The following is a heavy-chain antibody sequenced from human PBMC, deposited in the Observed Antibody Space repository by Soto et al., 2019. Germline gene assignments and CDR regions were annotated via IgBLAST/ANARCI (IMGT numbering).Heavy chain of an antibody. J-gene: IGHJ6*03. V-gene: IGHV4-34*01. CDR3: ARVTSSSEGINYYYYMDV. D-gene: IGHD6-6*01. Sequence: SETLSLTCAVYGGSFSGYYWSWIRQPPGKGLEWIGEINHSGSTNYNPSLKSRVTISVDTSKNQFSLKLSSVTAADTAVYYCARVTSSSEGINYYYYMDVWGKGTTVTVSS. CDR2: INHSGST. CDR1: GGSFSGYY.